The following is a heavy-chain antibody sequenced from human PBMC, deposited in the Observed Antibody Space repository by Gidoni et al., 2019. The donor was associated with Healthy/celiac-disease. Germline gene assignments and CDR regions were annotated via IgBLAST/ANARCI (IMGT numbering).Heavy chain of an antibody. CDR3: ASLIPHYYDSSGYPLGAFDI. J-gene: IGHJ3*02. CDR2: ISYDGGNK. V-gene: IGHV3-30-3*01. CDR1: GFTFSSYA. D-gene: IGHD3-22*01. Sequence: QVQLVVSGGGVVQPGRFLRLSVAASGFTFSSYAMHWVRQAPGKGLEWLAVISYDGGNKYYADTVKGRFTISRDNSKNTLYLQMNSLRAEDTAVYYCASLIPHYYDSSGYPLGAFDIWGQGTMVTVSS.